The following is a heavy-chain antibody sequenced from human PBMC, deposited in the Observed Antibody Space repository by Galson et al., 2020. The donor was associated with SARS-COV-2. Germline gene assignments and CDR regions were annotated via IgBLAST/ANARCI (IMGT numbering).Heavy chain of an antibody. D-gene: IGHD3-10*01. J-gene: IGHJ4*02. Sequence: TGESLKISCEGSGFIFSDYEMTWARQAPGKGLEWVSYISDGSKSIYYADSVKGRFTVSRDNAKRSLYLQMNSLRAEDTAVYYCARGGTGVLWFGDLFAYWGQGPQVTVSS. V-gene: IGHV3-48*03. CDR3: ARGGTGVLWFGDLFAY. CDR1: GFIFSDYE. CDR2: ISDGSKSI.